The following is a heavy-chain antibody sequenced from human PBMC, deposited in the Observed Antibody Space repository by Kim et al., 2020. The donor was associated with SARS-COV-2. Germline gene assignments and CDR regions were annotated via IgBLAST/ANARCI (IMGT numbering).Heavy chain of an antibody. CDR3: ARREDVGYCSSISCVPRGWFDP. J-gene: IGHJ5*02. CDR2: IYYSGST. V-gene: IGHV4-39*01. Sequence: SETLSLTCTVSGGSISSSSYFWGWIRQPPGKGLEWIGSIYYSGSTYYNPSLKSRVTISVDTSKNQFSLKLSSVTAADTAVYYCARREDVGYCSSISCVPRGWFDPWGQGTLVTVSS. CDR1: GGSISSSSYF. D-gene: IGHD2-2*01.